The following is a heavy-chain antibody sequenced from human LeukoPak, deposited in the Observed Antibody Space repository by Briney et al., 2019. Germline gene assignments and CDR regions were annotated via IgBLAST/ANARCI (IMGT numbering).Heavy chain of an antibody. CDR2: IYYSGST. V-gene: IGHV4-59*08. J-gene: IGHJ5*02. CDR1: GGSISSYY. Sequence: PSETLSLTCTVSGGSISSYYWSWIRQPPGKGLEWIGYIYYSGSTNYNPSLKSRVTISVDMSKNQFSLKLSSVTAADTAVYYCARHSWGYYDILTGATGWFDPWGQGTLVTVSS. D-gene: IGHD3-9*01. CDR3: ARHSWGYYDILTGATGWFDP.